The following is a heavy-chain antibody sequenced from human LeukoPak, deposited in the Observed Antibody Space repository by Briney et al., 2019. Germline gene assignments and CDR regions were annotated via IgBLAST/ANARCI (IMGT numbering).Heavy chain of an antibody. Sequence: PGGSLRLSSAASGFTFSSYGMHWVRQGPGKGLEWVAVIWYDGSNKYYADSVKGRFTISRDNSKNTLYLQMNSLRAKAAAVYYCARATGDYWGQGTLVTVSS. CDR3: ARATGDY. CDR2: IWYDGSNK. J-gene: IGHJ4*02. D-gene: IGHD3-10*01. V-gene: IGHV3-33*01. CDR1: GFTFSSYG.